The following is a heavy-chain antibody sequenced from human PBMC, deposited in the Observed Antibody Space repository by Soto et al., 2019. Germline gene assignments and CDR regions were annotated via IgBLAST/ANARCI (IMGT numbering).Heavy chain of an antibody. V-gene: IGHV3-48*01. CDR3: ARDLLWAFDI. Sequence: GGSLRLSCAASGFPFNSYSMNWVRQAPGKGLEWLSYISSSSSSIHYADSVKGRFTISRDNAENSLYLQMTSLRAEDTAVYYCARDLLWAFDIWGQGTMVTVSS. J-gene: IGHJ3*02. CDR1: GFPFNSYS. CDR2: ISSSSSSI.